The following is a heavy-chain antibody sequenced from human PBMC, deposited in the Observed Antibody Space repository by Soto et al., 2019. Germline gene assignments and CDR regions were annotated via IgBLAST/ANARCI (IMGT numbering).Heavy chain of an antibody. J-gene: IGHJ6*02. Sequence: QVQLVQSGAEVKKPGSSVKVSCKASGGTFSSYAISWVRQAPGQGLEWMGGIIPIFGTANYAQKFQGRVTITADESTRTAYMGLSSLRSEDTAVDYSARDPDCSGGSCLWYYYGMDVWGQGTTVTVSS. D-gene: IGHD2-15*01. CDR3: ARDPDCSGGSCLWYYYGMDV. V-gene: IGHV1-69*01. CDR2: IIPIFGTA. CDR1: GGTFSSYA.